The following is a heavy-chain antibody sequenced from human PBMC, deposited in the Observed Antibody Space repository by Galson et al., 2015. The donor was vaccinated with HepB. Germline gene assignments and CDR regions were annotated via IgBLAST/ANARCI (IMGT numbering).Heavy chain of an antibody. CDR1: GFTFSSYG. Sequence: SLRLSCAASGFTFSSYGMHWVRQAPGKGLEWVAVIWYDGSNKYYADSVKGRFTISRDNSKNTLYLQMNSLRAEDTAVYYCARDPIVVPAASDAFDIWGQGTMVTVSS. CDR2: IWYDGSNK. V-gene: IGHV3-33*01. D-gene: IGHD2-2*01. J-gene: IGHJ3*02. CDR3: ARDPIVVPAASDAFDI.